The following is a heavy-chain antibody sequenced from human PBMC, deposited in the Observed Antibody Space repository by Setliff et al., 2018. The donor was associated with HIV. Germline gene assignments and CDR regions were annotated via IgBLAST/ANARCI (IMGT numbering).Heavy chain of an antibody. CDR2: TKNKDNSFTT. D-gene: IGHD3-10*01. CDR3: AVWIREVIS. J-gene: IGHJ5*02. V-gene: IGHV3-72*01. CDR1: GFTFSSYW. Sequence: GESLKISCAASGFTFSSYWMSWVRQAPGKGLEWVGRTKNKDNSFTTEYAASVKGRFTISRDDSKNSLSLHMNSLKTEDTAVYYCAVWIREVISWGRGTLVTVSS.